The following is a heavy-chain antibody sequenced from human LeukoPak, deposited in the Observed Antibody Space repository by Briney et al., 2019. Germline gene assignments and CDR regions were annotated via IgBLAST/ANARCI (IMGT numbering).Heavy chain of an antibody. V-gene: IGHV3-23*01. J-gene: IGHJ4*02. CDR1: GFTFSSYG. D-gene: IGHD6-19*01. CDR2: ISGSGGST. Sequence: GGSLRLSCAASGFTFSSYGMSWVRQAPGKGLEWVSAISGSGGSTYYADSVKGRFTISRDNSKNTLYLQMNSLRAEDTAVYYCAKEGGSGWYGGSYFDYWGQGTLVTVSS. CDR3: AKEGGSGWYGGSYFDY.